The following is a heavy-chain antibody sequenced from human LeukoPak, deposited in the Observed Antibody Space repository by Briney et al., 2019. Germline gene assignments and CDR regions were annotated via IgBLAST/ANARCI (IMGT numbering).Heavy chain of an antibody. CDR2: IYHSGST. J-gene: IGHJ4*02. CDR3: ARQFEQWLVSGEFDY. CDR1: GYSISGGYY. Sequence: SETLSLTCAVSGYSISGGYYWGWIRQPPGKGLEWIGSIYHSGSTYYNPSLKSRVTISVDTSKNQFSLKLSSVTAADTAVYYCARQFEQWLVSGEFDYWGQGTLVTVSS. D-gene: IGHD6-19*01. V-gene: IGHV4-38-2*01.